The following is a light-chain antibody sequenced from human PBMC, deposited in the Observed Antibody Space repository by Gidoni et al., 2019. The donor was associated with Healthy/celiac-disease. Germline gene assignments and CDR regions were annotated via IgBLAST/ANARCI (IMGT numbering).Light chain of an antibody. V-gene: IGLV3-19*01. CDR3: NSRDSSGNPYVV. CDR1: SLRSYY. CDR2: GKN. Sequence: SSELTQDPAVSVAVGQTVRITCQGDSLRSYYASWYQQKPGQAPVLVIYGKNNRPSGIPDRFSGSSSGNTASLTITGAQAEDEADYYCNSRDSSGNPYVVFGGGTKLTVL. J-gene: IGLJ2*01.